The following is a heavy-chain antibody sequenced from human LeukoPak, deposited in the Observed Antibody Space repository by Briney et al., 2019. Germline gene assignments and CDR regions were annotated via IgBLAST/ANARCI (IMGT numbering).Heavy chain of an antibody. CDR3: ARSDKEYGDYPFQY. CDR1: GYTFTSYG. Sequence: ASVKVSCKASGYTFTSYGINWVRQAPGQGLEWMGWISAYNGNTNYAQKVQGRVTMTTDTSTSTAYMELRSLRSDDTAVYYCARSDKEYGDYPFQYWGQGTLVTVSS. V-gene: IGHV1-18*01. CDR2: ISAYNGNT. D-gene: IGHD4-17*01. J-gene: IGHJ1*01.